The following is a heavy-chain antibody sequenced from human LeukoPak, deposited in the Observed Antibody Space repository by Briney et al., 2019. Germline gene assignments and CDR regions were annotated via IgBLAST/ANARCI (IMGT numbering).Heavy chain of an antibody. V-gene: IGHV3-23*01. Sequence: GGSLRLSCAASGFTFSSYAMSWVRQAPGKGLEWVSGISGSGGNTYYADSIKGRFTISRDNSKNTLYLQMNSLRAEDTGVYYCAKVLKRYCSGGSCYPLSYYGMDVWGQGTTVTVSS. CDR2: ISGSGGNT. J-gene: IGHJ6*02. CDR3: AKVLKRYCSGGSCYPLSYYGMDV. CDR1: GFTFSSYA. D-gene: IGHD2-15*01.